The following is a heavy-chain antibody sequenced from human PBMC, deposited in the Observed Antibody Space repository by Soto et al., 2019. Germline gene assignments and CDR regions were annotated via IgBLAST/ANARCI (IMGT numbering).Heavy chain of an antibody. Sequence: QVQLQESGPGLVKPSQTLSLTCTVSGGSISSGGYYWSWIRQHPGKGLEWIGYIYYSGSTYYNPYLKSRVTISVDTSKNQFSLKLSSVTVADTAVYHCARSRDYYGSGRRYWYFDLWGRGTLVTVS. D-gene: IGHD3-10*01. V-gene: IGHV4-31*03. J-gene: IGHJ2*01. CDR3: ARSRDYYGSGRRYWYFDL. CDR1: GGSISSGGYY. CDR2: IYYSGST.